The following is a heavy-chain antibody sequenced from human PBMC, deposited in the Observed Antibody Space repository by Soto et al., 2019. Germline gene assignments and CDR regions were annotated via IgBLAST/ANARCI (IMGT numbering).Heavy chain of an antibody. V-gene: IGHV4-59*01. CDR2: IYYSGST. CDR1: GGSISSYY. J-gene: IGHJ4*02. Sequence: TSETLSLTCTVSGGSISSYYWSWIRQPPGKGLEWIGYIYYSGSTNYNPSLKSRVTISVDTSKNQFSLKLSSVTAADTAVFYCARSLGGDYYDSSGYSYWGQGTLVTVSS. CDR3: ARSLGGDYYDSSGYSY. D-gene: IGHD3-22*01.